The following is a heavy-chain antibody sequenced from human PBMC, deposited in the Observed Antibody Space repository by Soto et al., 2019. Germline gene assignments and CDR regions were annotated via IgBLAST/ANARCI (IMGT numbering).Heavy chain of an antibody. D-gene: IGHD3-22*01. J-gene: IGHJ5*02. V-gene: IGHV4-59*02. CDR2: MYFGGSF. CDR1: GASVSDGY. CDR3: ATSYYDSTGFAVGP. Sequence: QTQLQESGPGLVKPSETLSLNCTVSGASVSDGYWSWIRQPPGKGLEWIGFMYFGGSFNYNPSLTRRVTISVDTSNNQYSLKLTSVTAADTAVYYCATSYYDSTGFAVGPWGQGTLVTVSS.